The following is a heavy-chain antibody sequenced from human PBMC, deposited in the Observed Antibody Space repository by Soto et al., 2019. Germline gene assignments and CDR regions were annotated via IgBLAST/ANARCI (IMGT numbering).Heavy chain of an antibody. V-gene: IGHV3-33*01. CDR1: GFTFSSYG. J-gene: IGHJ2*01. Sequence: QVQLVESGGGVVQPGRSLRLSCAASGFTFSSYGMHWVRQAPGKGLEWVAVIWYDGSNKYYADSVKGRFTISRDNSKNTLYLQMNSLRAEDTAVYYCARGGSSSLVFDLWGRGTLVTVSS. CDR3: ARGGSSSLVFDL. D-gene: IGHD6-13*01. CDR2: IWYDGSNK.